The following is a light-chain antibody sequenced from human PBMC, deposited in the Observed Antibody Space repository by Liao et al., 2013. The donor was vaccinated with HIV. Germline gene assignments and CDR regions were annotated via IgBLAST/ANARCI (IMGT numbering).Light chain of an antibody. Sequence: SYELTQPPSVSVAPGKTATITCGGNNIGSKNVHWYQQKAGQAPVLVIYYDSDRPSGIPERVSGSNSGNTATLTISRVEAGDEADYYCQVWDSSSDPNWVFGGGTKLTVL. CDR3: QVWDSSSDPNWV. J-gene: IGLJ3*02. CDR1: NIGSKN. CDR2: YDS. V-gene: IGLV3-21*04.